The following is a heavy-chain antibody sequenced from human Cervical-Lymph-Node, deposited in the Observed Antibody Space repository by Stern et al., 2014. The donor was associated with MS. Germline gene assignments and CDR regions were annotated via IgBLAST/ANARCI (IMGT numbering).Heavy chain of an antibody. CDR3: ARDNDDHGMDV. CDR2: IIPLFGTT. D-gene: IGHD1-1*01. V-gene: IGHV1-69*01. J-gene: IGHJ6*02. Sequence: DQLVESGAEVKKPGSSVKVSCTASGDTFIKFGISWVRQAPGQGLEWMGGIIPLFGTTHYGQKFQGRLTINADESATTVYMELSSLRFEDTAVYYCARDNDDHGMDVWGQGTTVTVS. CDR1: GDTFIKFG.